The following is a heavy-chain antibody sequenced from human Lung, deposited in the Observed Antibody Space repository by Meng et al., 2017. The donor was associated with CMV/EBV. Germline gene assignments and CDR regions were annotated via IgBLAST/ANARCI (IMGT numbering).Heavy chain of an antibody. J-gene: IGHJ4*02. Sequence: ASVXVSXKADGYIFTSYFIHWVRQAPGQGLEWMGKINPSGGRTTYAQKFQGRLTMTRNSSTSTIYMEVSSLRSEDTAVYYCARGRGPSGSWYFDYWGQGTLVTVSS. CDR2: INPSGGRT. CDR1: GYIFTSYF. D-gene: IGHD6-13*01. CDR3: ARGRGPSGSWYFDY. V-gene: IGHV1-46*01.